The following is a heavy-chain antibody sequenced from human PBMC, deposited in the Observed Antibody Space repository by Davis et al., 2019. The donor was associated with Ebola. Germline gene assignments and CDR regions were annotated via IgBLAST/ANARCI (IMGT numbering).Heavy chain of an antibody. V-gene: IGHV1-69-2*01. Sequence: ASVKVSCKGSGYIFSDHYMHWVQGAPGKGLEWVGLVDPKGGKTVYAEKFQDRVTITADKSTDTVFMELSSLRYEDTAVYYCATLDILTAHIPYAMDVWGQGTTVTVS. CDR1: GYIFSDHY. CDR2: VDPKGGKT. D-gene: IGHD3-9*01. CDR3: ATLDILTAHIPYAMDV. J-gene: IGHJ6*02.